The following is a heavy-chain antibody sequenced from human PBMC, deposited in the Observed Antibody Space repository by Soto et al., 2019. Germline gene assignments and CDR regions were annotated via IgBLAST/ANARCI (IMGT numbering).Heavy chain of an antibody. J-gene: IGHJ5*02. D-gene: IGHD3-22*01. CDR2: IFPSDSDT. CDR1: VYRFTSYW. V-gene: IGHV5-51*01. CDR3: ARKDKSGYFNWFDP. Sequence: PGESLKISCRTSVYRFTSYWIAWVRQMPGKGLEWMGIIFPSDSDTRYSPSFQGQVTISADGSTSTVFLQWASLKASDTAVYFCARKDKSGYFNWFDPWGQGTLVTVSS.